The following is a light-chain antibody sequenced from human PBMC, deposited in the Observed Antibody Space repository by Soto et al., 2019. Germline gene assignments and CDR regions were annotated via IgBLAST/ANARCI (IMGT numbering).Light chain of an antibody. CDR2: GAS. CDR3: QQYFTSPIT. CDR1: QSVSSN. V-gene: IGKV3-15*01. J-gene: IGKJ5*01. Sequence: EIVMTQSPATLSVSPGERATLSCRASQSVSSNLAWYQQKPGQAPRLLIYGASTRATGIPARFSGSGSGTEFTLTISRVDPADFAFYYCQQYFTSPITFGQGTRLEIK.